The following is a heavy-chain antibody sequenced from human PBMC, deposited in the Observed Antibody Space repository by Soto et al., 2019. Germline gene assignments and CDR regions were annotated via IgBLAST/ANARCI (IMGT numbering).Heavy chain of an antibody. CDR1: GGTFGSYA. Sequence: QVQLVQSGAEVKKPGSSVKVSCKASGGTFGSYAISWVRQAPGQGPEWMGGIIPITDTANYAQKFQGRVTITADESTSTASRQLSSLRSEDTAVYYCARSQGSSTSLEIYYYYYYGMDVWGQGTTVNVS. V-gene: IGHV1-69*01. J-gene: IGHJ6*02. D-gene: IGHD2-2*01. CDR2: IIPITDTA. CDR3: ARSQGSSTSLEIYYYYYYGMDV.